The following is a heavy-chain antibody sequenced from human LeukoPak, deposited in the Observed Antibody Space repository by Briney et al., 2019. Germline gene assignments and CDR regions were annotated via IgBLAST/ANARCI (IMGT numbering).Heavy chain of an antibody. CDR1: GGSFSGYY. D-gene: IGHD2-2*01. CDR3: ARGAIPYCSSTSCAGFWFDP. J-gene: IGHJ5*02. Sequence: PSETLSLTCAVYGGSFSGYYWSWTRQPPGKGLEWIGEINHSGSTNYNPSLKSRVTISVDTSKNQFSLKLSSVTAADTAVYYCARGAIPYCSSTSCAGFWFDPWGQGTLVTVSS. V-gene: IGHV4-34*01. CDR2: INHSGST.